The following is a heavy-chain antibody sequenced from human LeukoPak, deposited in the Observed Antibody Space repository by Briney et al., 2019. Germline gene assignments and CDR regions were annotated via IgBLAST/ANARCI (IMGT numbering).Heavy chain of an antibody. CDR3: ARGGWDIVVVPAAKGWFDP. Sequence: SETLSLTCAVYGGSFSGYYWSWIRQPPGKGPEWIGEINHSGSTNYNPSLKSRVTISVDTSKNQFSLKLNSVTAADTAVYYCARGGWDIVVVPAAKGWFDPWGQGTLVTVSS. CDR1: GGSFSGYY. J-gene: IGHJ5*02. CDR2: INHSGST. V-gene: IGHV4-34*01. D-gene: IGHD2-2*01.